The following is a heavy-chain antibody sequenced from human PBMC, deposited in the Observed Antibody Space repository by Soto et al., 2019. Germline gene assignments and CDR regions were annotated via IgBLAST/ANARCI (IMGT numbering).Heavy chain of an antibody. J-gene: IGHJ6*02. Sequence: QVQLVQSGAEVKKPGASVKVSCKASGYTFTSYDINWVRQATGQVLEWMGWMNPNSGNTGYAQKYQGRVTMTRNTSISTAYMELSSLRSEDTAVYYCASSVGLWGRGAPENYYGMDVWGQGTTVTVSS. D-gene: IGHD3-10*01. CDR1: GYTFTSYD. CDR2: MNPNSGNT. V-gene: IGHV1-8*01. CDR3: ASSVGLWGRGAPENYYGMDV.